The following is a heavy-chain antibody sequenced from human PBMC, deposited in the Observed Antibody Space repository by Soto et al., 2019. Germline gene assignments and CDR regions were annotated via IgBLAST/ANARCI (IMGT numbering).Heavy chain of an antibody. CDR2: INPKSGDT. CDR1: GDTFTANY. D-gene: IGHD1-26*01. V-gene: IGHV1-2*02. J-gene: IGHJ4*02. CDR3: ARDLAKGGGSAGFDY. Sequence: ASVKVSCKAPGDTFTANYIHWVRQALGQGFGWMGWINPKSGDTKYPQKFQGRVTMTRDTSLSTVYMTLTRLTSDDTAVYYCARDLAKGGGSAGFDYWGQGTLVTVSS.